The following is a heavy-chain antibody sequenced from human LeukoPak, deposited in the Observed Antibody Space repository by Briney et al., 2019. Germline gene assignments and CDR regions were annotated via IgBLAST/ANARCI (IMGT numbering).Heavy chain of an antibody. CDR1: GGSFSGYY. D-gene: IGHD3-22*01. CDR3: AREHYYYDSSGYYYGFDY. CDR2: INHSGST. J-gene: IGHJ4*02. Sequence: SETLSLTCAVYGGSFSGYYWSWIRQPPGKGLEGIGEINHSGSTNYNPSLKSRVTISVDTSKNQFSLKLSSVTAADTAVYYCAREHYYYDSSGYYYGFDYWGQGTLVTVSS. V-gene: IGHV4-34*01.